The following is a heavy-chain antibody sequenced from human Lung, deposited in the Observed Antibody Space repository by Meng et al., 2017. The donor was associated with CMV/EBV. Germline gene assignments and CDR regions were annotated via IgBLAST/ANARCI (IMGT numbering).Heavy chain of an antibody. D-gene: IGHD3-22*01. V-gene: IGHV3-30-3*01. CDR1: GFTFNTYA. J-gene: IGHJ6*01. CDR2: ISYDGSNK. Sequence: GGSLRLXXAASGFTFNTYAMHWVRQAPGKGLEWVAVISYDGSNKYTADSVQGRLTISRDNSKNNLYLQMNSLTVEDTAVYYCVRDQGGESMIAVLIERFGMDVWGQGNXVNGYS. CDR3: VRDQGGESMIAVLIERFGMDV.